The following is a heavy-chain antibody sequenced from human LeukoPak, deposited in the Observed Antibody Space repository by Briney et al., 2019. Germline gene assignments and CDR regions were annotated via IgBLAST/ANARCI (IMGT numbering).Heavy chain of an antibody. D-gene: IGHD2-21*02. Sequence: GGSLRLSCAASGFTFSSYGMSWVRQAPGKRLEWVSAISGSGGSTYYADSVKGRFTISRDNSKNTLYLQMNSLRAEDTAVYYCAKPDSYYYYYMDVWGKGTTVTISS. CDR2: ISGSGGST. J-gene: IGHJ6*03. CDR1: GFTFSSYG. V-gene: IGHV3-23*01. CDR3: AKPDSYYYYYMDV.